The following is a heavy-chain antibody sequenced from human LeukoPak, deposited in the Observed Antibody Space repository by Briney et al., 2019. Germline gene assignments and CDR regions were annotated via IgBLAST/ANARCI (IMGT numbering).Heavy chain of an antibody. CDR1: GFTFSRHW. V-gene: IGHV3-48*01. D-gene: IGHD2-2*01. Sequence: GGSLRLSCAGSGFTFSRHWMSWVRQAPGKGLEWVSYISSSNTTIYYADSVKGRFTISRDNAKNSLSLQMNGLRAEDTAVYYCARDGDSTLDYWGQGTLVTVSS. CDR3: ARDGDSTLDY. J-gene: IGHJ4*02. CDR2: ISSSNTTI.